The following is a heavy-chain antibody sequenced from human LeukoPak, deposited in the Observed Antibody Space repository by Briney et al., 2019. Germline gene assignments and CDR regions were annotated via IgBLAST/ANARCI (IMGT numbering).Heavy chain of an antibody. D-gene: IGHD2-2*01. CDR1: GGTFSSYA. V-gene: IGHV1-69*05. CDR2: IIPIFGTA. J-gene: IGHJ6*03. Sequence: ASVKVSCKASGGTFSSYAISWVRQAPGQGLEWMGGIIPIFGTANYAQKFQGRVTITTDESTSTAYMELSSLRSEDTAVYYCARGGLGYCSSTSCYLGNYYYYYRDVWGKGTTVTVSS. CDR3: ARGGLGYCSSTSCYLGNYYYYYRDV.